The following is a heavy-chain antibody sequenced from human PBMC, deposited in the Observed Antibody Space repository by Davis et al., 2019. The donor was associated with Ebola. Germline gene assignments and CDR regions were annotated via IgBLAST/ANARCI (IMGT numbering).Heavy chain of an antibody. CDR1: GFAFSSYS. J-gene: IGHJ3*02. Sequence: PGGSLRLSCAASGFAFSSYSMNWVRQAPGKGLEWVSSISSSSSYIYYADSVKGRFTISRDNAKNSLYLQMNSLRAEDTAVYYCARDLDGANAFDIWGQGTMVTVSS. CDR2: ISSSSSYI. D-gene: IGHD5-24*01. CDR3: ARDLDGANAFDI. V-gene: IGHV3-21*01.